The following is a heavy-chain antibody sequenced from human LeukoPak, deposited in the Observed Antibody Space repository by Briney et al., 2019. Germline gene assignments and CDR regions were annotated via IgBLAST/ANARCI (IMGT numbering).Heavy chain of an antibody. Sequence: ASVKVSCKASGYTFTGYYMHWVRQAPGQGLEWMGIINPSGGSTSYAQKFQGRVTMTRDMSTSTVYMELGSLRSEDTAVYYCARPTSSWYSGSYGAFDIWGQGTMVTVSS. CDR3: ARPTSSWYSGSYGAFDI. D-gene: IGHD1-26*01. V-gene: IGHV1-46*01. CDR2: INPSGGST. CDR1: GYTFTGYY. J-gene: IGHJ3*02.